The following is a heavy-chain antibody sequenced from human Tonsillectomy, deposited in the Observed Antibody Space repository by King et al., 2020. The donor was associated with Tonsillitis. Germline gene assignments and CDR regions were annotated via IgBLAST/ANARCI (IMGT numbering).Heavy chain of an antibody. CDR2: LISLCGTA. V-gene: IGHV1-69*01. J-gene: IGHJ4*02. Sequence: VQLVESGAEVKKPGTSVKVSCTASGGTFSSYAMSWVRQAPGQGLEWMGGLISLCGTAYYAQKVQGRITIIADESTRTAYMELSSLRSEDTAVYYCARDYYDSSCYCFDYWGQGILVTVSS. CDR1: GGTFSSYA. D-gene: IGHD3-22*01. CDR3: ARDYYDSSCYCFDY.